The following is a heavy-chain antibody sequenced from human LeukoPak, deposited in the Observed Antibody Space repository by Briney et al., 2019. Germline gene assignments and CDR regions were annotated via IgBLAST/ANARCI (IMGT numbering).Heavy chain of an antibody. CDR2: INSDGRST. Sequence: PGGSLRLSCVGSGFTFRTDWVNWVRQAPGKGLVWVSRINSDGRSTTYADSVKGRFTISRDNAKNTVYLQRNSLRAEETAVYYCGPGGRFLDYWGQGTLVTVSS. CDR1: GFTFRTDW. J-gene: IGHJ4*02. CDR3: GPGGRFLDY. V-gene: IGHV3-74*01. D-gene: IGHD3-16*01.